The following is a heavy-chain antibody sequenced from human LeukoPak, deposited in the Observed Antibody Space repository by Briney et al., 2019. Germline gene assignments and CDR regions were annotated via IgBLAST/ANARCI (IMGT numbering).Heavy chain of an antibody. V-gene: IGHV4-39*07. CDR1: GGSINSSSYY. D-gene: IGHD1-1*01. CDR3: ARDSMRIQTGTTP. CDR2: ISYSGST. J-gene: IGHJ5*02. Sequence: SEALSLTCTVSGGSINSSSYYWGWIRQPPGKGLEWIGTISYSGSTYYNPSLRSRVTISVDTSKNQFSLTLNSVTAADTAVYYCARDSMRIQTGTTPWGQGTLVTVSS.